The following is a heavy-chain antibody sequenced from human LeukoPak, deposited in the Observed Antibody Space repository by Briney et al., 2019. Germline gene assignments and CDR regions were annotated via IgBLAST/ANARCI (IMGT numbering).Heavy chain of an antibody. CDR1: GGSISSYY. CDR3: ARADGYYYGMDV. CDR2: IYYSGST. Sequence: PSETLSLTCNVSGGSISSYYWSWIRQPPGKGLEWIGYIYYSGSTNYNPSLKSRVTISVDTSKNQFSLKLNSVTAADTAVYYCARADGYYYGMDVWGQGTTVTVSS. V-gene: IGHV4-59*01. J-gene: IGHJ6*02. D-gene: IGHD5-24*01.